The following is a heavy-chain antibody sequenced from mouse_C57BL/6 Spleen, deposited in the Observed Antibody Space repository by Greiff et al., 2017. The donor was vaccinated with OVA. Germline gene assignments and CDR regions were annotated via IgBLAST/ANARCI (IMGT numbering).Heavy chain of an antibody. D-gene: IGHD1-1*01. V-gene: IGHV1-64*01. CDR3: ANRGYYGSSYGYFDV. CDR2: IHPNSGST. CDR1: GYTFTSYW. J-gene: IGHJ1*03. Sequence: VQLQQSGAELVKPGASVKLSCKASGYTFTSYWMHWVKQRPGQGLEWIGMIHPNSGSTNYNEKFKSKATLTVDKSSSTAYMQLSSLTSEDSAVYYCANRGYYGSSYGYFDVWGTGTTVTVSS.